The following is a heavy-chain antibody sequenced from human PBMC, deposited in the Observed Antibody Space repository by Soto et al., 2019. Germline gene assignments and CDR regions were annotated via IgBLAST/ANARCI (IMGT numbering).Heavy chain of an antibody. V-gene: IGHV1-18*01. J-gene: IGHJ6*02. CDR1: GYTFTSYG. D-gene: IGHD3-16*01. CDR2: INGYTGNT. CDR3: ARSWVTGKGGMDV. Sequence: QVQLVQSGAEVKKPGASVKVSCKASGYTFTSYGFSWVRQAPGQGLEWMGWINGYTGNTHYAQKFQGRVTMPTDTSTSTAYMELWTLISDDTAVYYCARSWVTGKGGMDVWGQGTTVTVSS.